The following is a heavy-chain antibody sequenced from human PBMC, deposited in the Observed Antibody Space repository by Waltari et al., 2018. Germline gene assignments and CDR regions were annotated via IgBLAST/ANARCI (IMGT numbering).Heavy chain of an antibody. CDR1: GVSITSNSPS. V-gene: IGHV4-39*01. Sequence: QLQLQESGPSLVRPSETLSLVCRVSGVSITSNSPSWAWIRQYPGQGLEWIGTVSYSGTTYIRPSLKSRVSVSRDTSKNQVSLILGSVTAADMAVYYCATYIGASVGTAAFDVWGQGTMVTVSS. D-gene: IGHD5-12*01. CDR2: VSYSGTT. CDR3: ATYIGASVGTAAFDV. J-gene: IGHJ3*01.